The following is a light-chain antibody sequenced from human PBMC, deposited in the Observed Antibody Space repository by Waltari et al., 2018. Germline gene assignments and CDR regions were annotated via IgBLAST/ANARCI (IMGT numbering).Light chain of an antibody. Sequence: EIVMTQSPATLSVSPGERATLSCRASQSVSSNLAWYQHKPGQAPRLLMYGASTRATGSPARFSGSGSGTEFTLTISSLQSEDFAVYYCQQYNNWPLTFGGGTKVEIK. CDR1: QSVSSN. J-gene: IGKJ4*01. V-gene: IGKV3-15*01. CDR2: GAS. CDR3: QQYNNWPLT.